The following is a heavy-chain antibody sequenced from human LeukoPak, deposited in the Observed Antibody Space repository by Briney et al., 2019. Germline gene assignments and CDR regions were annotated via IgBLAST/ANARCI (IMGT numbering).Heavy chain of an antibody. J-gene: IGHJ4*02. CDR2: IKQDGSEK. D-gene: IGHD3-22*01. CDR3: AREVHDSSGYYYYDY. V-gene: IGHV3-7*01. Sequence: SGGPLRLSCAASGFTFSRYWMSWAREAPGKGLEWVANIKQDGSEKYYVDSVKGRFTISRDNAKNSLYLQMNSLRAEDTAVYYCAREVHDSSGYYYYDYWGQGTLVTVSS. CDR1: GFTFSRYW.